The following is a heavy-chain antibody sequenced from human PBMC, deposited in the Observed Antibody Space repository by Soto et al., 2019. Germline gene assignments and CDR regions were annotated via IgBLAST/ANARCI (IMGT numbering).Heavy chain of an antibody. J-gene: IGHJ4*02. D-gene: IGHD3-10*01. V-gene: IGHV4-59*01. CDR2: IYYSGST. Sequence: SETLSLTCTVSGGSISSYYWSWIRQPPGKGLEWIGYIYYSGSTNYNPSLKSRVTISVDTSKNQFSLKLSSVTAADTAVYYCARGYDGSGSYYEWGQGTLVTVSS. CDR3: ARGYDGSGSYYE. CDR1: GGSISSYY.